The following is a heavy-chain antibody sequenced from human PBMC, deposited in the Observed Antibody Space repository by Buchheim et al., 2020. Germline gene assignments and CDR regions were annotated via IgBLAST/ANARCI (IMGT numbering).Heavy chain of an antibody. CDR1: GFTFSSYG. CDR3: AKEGSGSYLF. V-gene: IGHV3-30*18. D-gene: IGHD3-10*01. CDR2: ISYDGSNK. Sequence: QVQLVESGGGVVQPGRSLRLSCAASGFTFSSYGMHWVRQAPGKGLEGVAVISYDGSNKYYADSVKGRFTISRDNSKNTLYLQMNSLRAEDTAVYYCAKEGSGSYLFWGQGTL. J-gene: IGHJ4*02.